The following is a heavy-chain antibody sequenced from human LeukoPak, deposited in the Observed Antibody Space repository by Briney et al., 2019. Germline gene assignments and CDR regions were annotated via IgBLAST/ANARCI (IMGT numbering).Heavy chain of an antibody. Sequence: PGGSLRLSCTGSGFTFSSYPLSWVRQAPGKGLEWVSAISNSGSNTYYGDSVRGRFTISRDKSKNTLCLQMNTLRAEDTAVYYCATTKSARRYFDYWGQGTLVTVST. D-gene: IGHD1-1*01. CDR2: ISNSGSNT. CDR3: ATTKSARRYFDY. CDR1: GFTFSSYP. V-gene: IGHV3-23*01. J-gene: IGHJ4*02.